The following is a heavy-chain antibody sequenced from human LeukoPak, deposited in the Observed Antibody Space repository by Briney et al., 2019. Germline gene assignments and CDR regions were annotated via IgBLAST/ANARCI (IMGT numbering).Heavy chain of an antibody. CDR2: IYHSGST. CDR3: ARGGWELPLDY. V-gene: IGHV4-30-2*01. Sequence: PSQTLSLTCAVSGGSISSGGSSWGWIRQPPGKGLEWIGYIYHSGSTYYNPSLKSRVTISVDRSKNQFSLRLSYVTAADTAVYYCARGGWELPLDYWGQGTLVTVSS. CDR1: GGSISSGGSS. D-gene: IGHD1-26*01. J-gene: IGHJ4*02.